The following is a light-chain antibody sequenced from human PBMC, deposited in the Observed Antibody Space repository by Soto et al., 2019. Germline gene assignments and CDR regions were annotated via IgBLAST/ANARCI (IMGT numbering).Light chain of an antibody. Sequence: EIVLTQSPATLSLSPGERATLSCRASRTVGNFLAWYQQKPGQAPSLLFYDATHRATGFPARFSGSDSGTEFTINFRSPKPDDIGVYYHQQRYNTPQLTFGGGTKVEIK. CDR2: DAT. CDR1: RTVGNF. V-gene: IGKV3-11*01. CDR3: QQRYNTPQLT. J-gene: IGKJ4*01.